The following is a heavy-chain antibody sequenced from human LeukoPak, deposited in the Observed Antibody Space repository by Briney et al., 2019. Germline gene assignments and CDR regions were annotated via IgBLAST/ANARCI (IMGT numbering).Heavy chain of an antibody. Sequence: PSETLSLTCTVSGGSISSYYWSWIRQPPGKGLEWIGHIFYSGGTTHNYNPSLKSRVAISLDTSKNQFSLKLSSVTAADTAVYYCARYFYGGYAGVDSWGQGTLVTVSS. CDR2: IFYSGGTTH. J-gene: IGHJ5*01. D-gene: IGHD4-23*01. V-gene: IGHV4-59*08. CDR1: GGSISSYY. CDR3: ARYFYGGYAGVDS.